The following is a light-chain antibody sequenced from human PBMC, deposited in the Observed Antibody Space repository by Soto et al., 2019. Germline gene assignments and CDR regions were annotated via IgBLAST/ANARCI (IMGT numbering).Light chain of an antibody. J-gene: IGLJ3*02. V-gene: IGLV1-44*01. CDR3: AGWDYNRGGLVL. CDR1: TSNIGKNT. CDR2: KND. Sequence: QAVVTQPPSASGTPGQSVTISCSGTTSNIGKNTVNWYQKLPGTAPKLLIYKNDQRPSGVPDRVSGSKSGTAASLALSGLHSEDEAEYYCAGWDYNRGGLVLFGGGTKVTVL.